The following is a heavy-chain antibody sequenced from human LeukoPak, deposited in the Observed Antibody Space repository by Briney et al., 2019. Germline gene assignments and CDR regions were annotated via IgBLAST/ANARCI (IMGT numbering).Heavy chain of an antibody. CDR2: TSSSGNT. J-gene: IGHJ3*02. Sequence: PSETLSLTCSVSGDSISYFYWSWIRQAAGKGLEWIGRTSSSGNTDYNASLKSRVTISVDTSNAQFSLKLSSVTAADTALYYCARAPLGEAFDIWGQGTMVTVSS. CDR1: GDSISYFY. CDR3: ARAPLGEAFDI. V-gene: IGHV4-4*07.